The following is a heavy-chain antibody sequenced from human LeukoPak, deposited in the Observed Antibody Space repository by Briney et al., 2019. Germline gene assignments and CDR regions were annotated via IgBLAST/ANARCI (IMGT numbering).Heavy chain of an antibody. Sequence: GASVKVSCKASASTFSTYAIHWVRQAPGQGLEWMGWIATANGNTRYSQRFQDRVTITRDTSASTVYMELRGLRSEDMALYYCARERYYRIGRFDRAYLDDWGRGTLVTVSS. J-gene: IGHJ4*02. CDR2: IATANGNT. CDR1: ASTFSTYA. V-gene: IGHV1-3*03. CDR3: ARERYYRIGRFDRAYLDD. D-gene: IGHD3-10*01.